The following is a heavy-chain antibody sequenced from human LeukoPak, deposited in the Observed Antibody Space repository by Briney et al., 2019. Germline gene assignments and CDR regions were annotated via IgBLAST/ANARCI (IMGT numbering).Heavy chain of an antibody. D-gene: IGHD2-21*02. CDR1: GFAIPNDG. CDR3: ASGGAYCGGDCAGQSDY. V-gene: IGHV3-23*01. J-gene: IGHJ4*02. Sequence: GGSLTLSCTGSGFAIPNDGMAWVRQAPGKGLEWISSIGAGVTGKYYAASVRGRFTISKDNSKKTVFLQMNSLRAEDTAVYYCASGGAYCGGDCAGQSDYWGQGTLVTVSS. CDR2: IGAGVTGK.